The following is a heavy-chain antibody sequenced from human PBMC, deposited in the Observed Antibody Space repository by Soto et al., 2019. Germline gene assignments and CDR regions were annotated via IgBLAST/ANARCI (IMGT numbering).Heavy chain of an antibody. J-gene: IGHJ4*02. CDR1: GGSISSGGYY. Sequence: PSETLSLTCTVSGGSISSGGYYWSWIRQHPGKGLEWIGYIYYSGSTYYNPSLKSRVTISVDTSENQFSLKLSSVTAADTAVYYCARINYYESSGYYTFDYWGQGTLVTVSS. CDR3: ARINYYESSGYYTFDY. CDR2: IYYSGST. V-gene: IGHV4-31*03. D-gene: IGHD3-22*01.